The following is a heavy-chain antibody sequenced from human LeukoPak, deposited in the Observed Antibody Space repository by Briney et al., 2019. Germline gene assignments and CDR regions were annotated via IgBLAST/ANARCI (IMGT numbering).Heavy chain of an antibody. D-gene: IGHD2-15*01. V-gene: IGHV3-30*18. CDR3: AKDCSGGSCLQDDAFDI. CDR1: GFTFSSYG. Sequence: GGSLRLSCAASGFTFSSYGMHWVRQAPGKGLEWVAVISYDGSNKYYADSVKGRFTISRDNSKNMLYLQMNSLRAEDTAVYYCAKDCSGGSCLQDDAFDIWGRGTMVTVSS. J-gene: IGHJ3*02. CDR2: ISYDGSNK.